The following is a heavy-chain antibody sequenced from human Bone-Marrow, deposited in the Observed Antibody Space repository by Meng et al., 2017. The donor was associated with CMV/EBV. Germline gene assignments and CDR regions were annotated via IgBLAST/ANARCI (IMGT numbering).Heavy chain of an antibody. CDR3: AREWGLRQQLGYFDY. CDR2: IKQDGSEK. J-gene: IGHJ4*02. D-gene: IGHD6-13*01. Sequence: GESLKISCAASGFTFSYYYMSGVRQAPGKGLEWVANIKQDGSEKYYVDSVKGRFTISRDNAKNSLYLQMNSLRAEDTAVYYCAREWGLRQQLGYFDYWGQGTLVTVSS. CDR1: GFTFSYYY. V-gene: IGHV3-7*01.